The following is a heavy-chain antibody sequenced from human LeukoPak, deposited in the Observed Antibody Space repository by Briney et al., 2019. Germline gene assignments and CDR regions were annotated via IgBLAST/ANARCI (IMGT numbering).Heavy chain of an antibody. D-gene: IGHD6-6*01. CDR3: ARLSSSSRLFDY. Sequence: SSETLSLTCAVYGGSLSGYYWGWIRQPPGKGLEWIGSIYYSGSTYYNPSLKSRVTISVDTSKNQFSLKLSSVTAADTAVYYCARLSSSSRLFDYWGQGTLVTVSS. J-gene: IGHJ4*02. V-gene: IGHV4-39*01. CDR2: IYYSGST. CDR1: GGSLSGYY.